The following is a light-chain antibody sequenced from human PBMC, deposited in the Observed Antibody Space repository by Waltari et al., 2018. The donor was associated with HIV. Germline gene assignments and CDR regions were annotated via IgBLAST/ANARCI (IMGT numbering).Light chain of an antibody. CDR3: SSYAGSNHLI. CDR2: EVT. CDR1: NSDIGNYNY. V-gene: IGLV2-8*01. Sequence: QSALTQPPSASGSPGQSVTIPCTGTNSDIGNYNYVSWYQQHPDKAPKLMIYEVTKRPSGVPDRFSGSKSGNTASLTVSGLQAEDEADYYCSSYAGSNHLIFGGGTKLTVL. J-gene: IGLJ2*01.